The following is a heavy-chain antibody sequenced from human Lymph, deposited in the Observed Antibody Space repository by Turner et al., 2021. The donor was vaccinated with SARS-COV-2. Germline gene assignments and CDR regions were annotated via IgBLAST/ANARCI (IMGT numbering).Heavy chain of an antibody. Sequence: VQLVPSGAGVKKHGSSVKASCKASGGTFSSYAITWVRQAPGQGLEWMGGIIPILAIANYAQKFQGRVTITADKSTSTAYMELSSLRSEDTAVYYCARDSPYCSSTSCYDPWGQGTLVTVSS. V-gene: IGHV1-69*10. D-gene: IGHD2-2*01. CDR1: GGTFSSYA. J-gene: IGHJ5*02. CDR3: ARDSPYCSSTSCYDP. CDR2: IIPILAIA.